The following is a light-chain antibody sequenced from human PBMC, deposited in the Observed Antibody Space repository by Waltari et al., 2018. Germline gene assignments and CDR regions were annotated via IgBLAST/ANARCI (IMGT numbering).Light chain of an antibody. CDR3: CSHAGSDTFWV. CDR2: YVS. V-gene: IGLV2-11*01. CDR1: SRDVSGSDF. J-gene: IGLJ3*02. Sequence: QSALTQPRSVSGPPGQSVTISRTGTSRDVSGSDFLSWYQQHPGKAPQLIMYYVSQRPSGVPDRFSGSKSGNTASLTITGLQAEDEAEYYCCSHAGSDTFWVFGGGTKVTVL.